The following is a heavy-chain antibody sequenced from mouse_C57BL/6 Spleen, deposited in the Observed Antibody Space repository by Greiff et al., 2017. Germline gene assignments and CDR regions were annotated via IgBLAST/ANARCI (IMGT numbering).Heavy chain of an antibody. CDR2: INPSNCDT. V-gene: IGHV1-53*01. CDR3: AREWFLLFAY. Sequence: VQLQQPGTELVKPGASVKLSCKASGYTFTSYWMHWVQQRPGQGLEWIGNINPSNCDTNYNEKFKSKATLTVDKSSSTAYMQLSSLTAADSAVYDCAREWFLLFAYWGQGTLVTVSA. J-gene: IGHJ3*01. CDR1: GYTFTSYW. D-gene: IGHD2-2*01.